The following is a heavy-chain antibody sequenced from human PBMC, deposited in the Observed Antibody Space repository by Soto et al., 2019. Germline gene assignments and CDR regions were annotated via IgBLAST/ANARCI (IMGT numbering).Heavy chain of an antibody. CDR1: GYTFTSYG. V-gene: IGHV1-18*01. CDR2: INTYNGHT. CDR3: ATQTSGSAPGTWFDS. Sequence: QAQLVQSGGEVKKPGASVTVSCKASGYTFTSYGITWVRQAPGQGLEWMGWINTYNGHTNYEKKFQGRVTMTRDTSTGTAYMELGSLRSDDTAVYYCATQTSGSAPGTWFDSWGQGTLVTVSS. D-gene: IGHD5-12*01. J-gene: IGHJ5*01.